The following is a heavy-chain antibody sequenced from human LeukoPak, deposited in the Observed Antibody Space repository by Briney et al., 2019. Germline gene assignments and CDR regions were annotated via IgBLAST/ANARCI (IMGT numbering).Heavy chain of an antibody. CDR1: GFTFSSYG. CDR2: IWYDGSNK. J-gene: IGHJ6*02. Sequence: GGSLRLSCAASGFTFSSYGMHWVRQAPGKGLEWVAVIWYDGSNKYYADSVKGRFTISRDNSKNTLYLQMNSLRAEDTAMYYCARDYGRSRDYGMDVWGQGTTVTVSS. CDR3: ARDYGRSRDYGMDV. D-gene: IGHD3-10*01. V-gene: IGHV3-33*01.